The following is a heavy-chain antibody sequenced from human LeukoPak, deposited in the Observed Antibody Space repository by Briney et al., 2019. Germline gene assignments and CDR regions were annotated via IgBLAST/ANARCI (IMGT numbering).Heavy chain of an antibody. CDR1: GFTFSTYG. V-gene: IGHV3-30*02. J-gene: IGHJ4*02. Sequence: GGSLRLSCAASGFTFSTYGMHWVRQAPGKGLDWVAFIRYDGSEGYYADSVKDRFTVSRDNSKNRMYLQMNSLRAEDTAIYYCAKVGYGWYEVGYWGQGTLVTVSS. CDR2: IRYDGSEG. D-gene: IGHD6-19*01. CDR3: AKVGYGWYEVGY.